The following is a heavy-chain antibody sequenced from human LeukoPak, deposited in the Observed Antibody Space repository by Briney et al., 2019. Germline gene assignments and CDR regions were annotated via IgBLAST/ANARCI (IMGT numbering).Heavy chain of an antibody. D-gene: IGHD4-23*01. CDR2: ISYDGSNK. Sequence: GGSLRLSCAASGFTFSSYAMHWVRQAPGKGLEWVAVISYDGSNKYYADSVKGRFTISRDNSKNTLYLQMNSLRAEDTAVYYCARDFTGGNPPGYYFDYWGQGTLVTVSS. CDR3: ARDFTGGNPPGYYFDY. J-gene: IGHJ4*02. V-gene: IGHV3-30*04. CDR1: GFTFSSYA.